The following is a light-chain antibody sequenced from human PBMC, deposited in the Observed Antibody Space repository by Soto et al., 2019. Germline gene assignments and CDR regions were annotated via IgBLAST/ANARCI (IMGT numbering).Light chain of an antibody. CDR2: AAS. V-gene: IGKV1-8*01. CDR1: QGISSY. Sequence: LRITQAPSSLSDSPGDRVTITCRASQGISSYLAWYQQKPGKAPKLLIYAASTLQSGVPSRFSGSGSGTDFTLTISCLQYEDFATYYCQQYYSYPLTFGGGTKVDIK. CDR3: QQYYSYPLT. J-gene: IGKJ4*01.